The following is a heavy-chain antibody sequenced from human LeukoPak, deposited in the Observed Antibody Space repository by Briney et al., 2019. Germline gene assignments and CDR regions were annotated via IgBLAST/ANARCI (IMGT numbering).Heavy chain of an antibody. CDR3: ASLGGDYYDRGYYFDY. V-gene: IGHV4-59*01. Sequence: PSETLSLTCTVSGGSFSSYYWSWVRQAPGKGLEWMGYIYESGRTNYNPSLKSRVTISVDPSKNHFSLKLSSVTAADTAVYYCASLGGDYYDRGYYFDYWGQGTLVTVSS. D-gene: IGHD3-22*01. CDR2: IYESGRT. J-gene: IGHJ4*02. CDR1: GGSFSSYY.